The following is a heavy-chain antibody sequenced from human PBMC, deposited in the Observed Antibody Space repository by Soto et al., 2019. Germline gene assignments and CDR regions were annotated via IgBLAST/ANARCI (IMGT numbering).Heavy chain of an antibody. Sequence: QVQLVQSGAEVKKPGASVKVSCKASGYCFTSYGIHCVRQSPGQRLEWMGWINAAVGNTKYSEKCEDRVTITRDTSATTTYMAVNSLRTEDTAVYYCARAGLECSSTHCLRDLSTLLDSWGQGTMVTVSS. V-gene: IGHV1-3*01. CDR1: GYCFTSYG. J-gene: IGHJ5*01. CDR3: ARAGLECSSTHCLRDLSTLLDS. CDR2: INAAVGNT. D-gene: IGHD6-13*01.